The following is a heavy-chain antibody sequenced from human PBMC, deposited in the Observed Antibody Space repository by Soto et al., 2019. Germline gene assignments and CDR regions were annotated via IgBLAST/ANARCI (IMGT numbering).Heavy chain of an antibody. CDR1: GGAFSGYA. CDR2: IIPIFGTA. V-gene: IGHV1-69*13. Sequence: ASVKVSWKAAGGAFSGYAISWVRQAPGQGLEWMGGIIPIFGTANYAQKFQGRVTITADESTSTAYMELSSLRSEDTAVYYCARVEGYYDSSGYRDYWGQGTLVTVSS. D-gene: IGHD3-22*01. CDR3: ARVEGYYDSSGYRDY. J-gene: IGHJ4*02.